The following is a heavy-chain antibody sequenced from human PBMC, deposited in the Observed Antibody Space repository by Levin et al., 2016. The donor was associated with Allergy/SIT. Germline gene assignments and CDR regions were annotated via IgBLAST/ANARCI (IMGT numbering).Heavy chain of an antibody. CDR1: GFTFKNYA. CDR2: ISHHGRER. V-gene: IGHV3-30*03. CDR3: AREMVRYFDIDTDNYNPVDV. D-gene: IGHD3-9*01. Sequence: GESLKISCAASGFTFKNYAMHWVRQAPGKGLEWVGLISHHGRERSYAISVRGRFTISRDNVKNILYLQTDSLSPEDTAVYFCAREMVRYFDIDTDNYNPVDVWGPGTSVTVTS. J-gene: IGHJ6*02.